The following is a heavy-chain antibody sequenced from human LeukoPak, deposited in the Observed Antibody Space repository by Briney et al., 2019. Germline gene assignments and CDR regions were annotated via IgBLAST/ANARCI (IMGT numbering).Heavy chain of an antibody. CDR3: AKGGSGWGDAFDT. CDR1: GFTFSSYS. Sequence: GGSLRLSCAASGFTFSSYSMNWVRQAPGKGLEWVSSISISSDYIYYADSVKGRFTISRDNAKNSLYLQMENLRPEDTALYYCAKGGSGWGDAFDTWGQGTLVTVSS. J-gene: IGHJ3*02. V-gene: IGHV3-21*03. CDR2: ISISSDYI. D-gene: IGHD3-10*01.